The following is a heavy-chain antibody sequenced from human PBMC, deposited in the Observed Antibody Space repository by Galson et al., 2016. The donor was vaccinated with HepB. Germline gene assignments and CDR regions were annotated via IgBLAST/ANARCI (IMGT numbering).Heavy chain of an antibody. V-gene: IGHV5-51*01. D-gene: IGHD5-24*01. CDR2: VHPGDSDT. Sequence: SGAEVKKPGESLKISCQGSGYKFSNYWIAWVRQMPGKGLEWIGVVHPGDSDTIYSPSFQGQVTISADKSLTTAYVQWSSLRASDTAMYYCARRGDGYKFDNWGQGTLVTVSS. CDR1: GYKFSNYW. J-gene: IGHJ4*02. CDR3: ARRGDGYKFDN.